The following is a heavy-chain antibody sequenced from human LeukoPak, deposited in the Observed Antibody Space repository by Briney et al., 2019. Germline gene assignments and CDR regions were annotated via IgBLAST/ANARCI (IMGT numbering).Heavy chain of an antibody. CDR2: INHSGST. CDR1: GGSFSGYY. V-gene: IGHV4-34*01. D-gene: IGHD5-24*01. J-gene: IGHJ3*02. CDR3: ARGRWLQFWAFDI. Sequence: SETLSLTCAVYGGSFSGYYWSWIRQPPGKGLEWIGEINHSGSTNYNPSLKSRVTISVDTSKNQFSLKLSSVTAADTAVYYCARGRWLQFWAFDIWGQGTMVTVSS.